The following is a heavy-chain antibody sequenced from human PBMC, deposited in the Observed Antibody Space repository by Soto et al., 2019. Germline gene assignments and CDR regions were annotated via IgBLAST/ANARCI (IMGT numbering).Heavy chain of an antibody. CDR1: GGSLSTYL. J-gene: IGHJ5*02. Sequence: QVQLEESGPGLVKPSETLSLTCVVSGGSLSTYLWSWIRQPPGKGLEWIGAVYYNGSASYNPSRKGRVSISVSPSKNHLTLTLRSATAADTAVYYCARSVFPWGRGTQVTVSS. V-gene: IGHV4-59*01. CDR2: VYYNGSA. CDR3: ARSVFP.